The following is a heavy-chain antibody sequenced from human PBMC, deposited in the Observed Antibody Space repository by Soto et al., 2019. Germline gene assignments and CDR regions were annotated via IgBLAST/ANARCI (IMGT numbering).Heavy chain of an antibody. CDR2: ISSSGSTI. Sequence: QVQLVESGGGLGKPGGSLRLSCAASGFTFSDYYMSWIRQAQGTGLEWVSYISSSGSTIYYADSVKGRFTISRDNAKNTLYLQMNSLRAEDTAVDYCARGMYYYGSGRYPVDYWGQGTLVTVSS. J-gene: IGHJ4*02. CDR3: ARGMYYYGSGRYPVDY. CDR1: GFTFSDYY. D-gene: IGHD3-10*01. V-gene: IGHV3-11*01.